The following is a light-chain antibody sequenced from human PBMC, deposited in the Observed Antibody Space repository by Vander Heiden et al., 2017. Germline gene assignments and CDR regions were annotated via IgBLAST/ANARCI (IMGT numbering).Light chain of an antibody. CDR1: SS. Sequence: QSVLTQPLSVHGAPGQRVTISCTGSSSKLLIYGNCNRPSGVPDRFSGSKSGTSASLAITGLQAEDEADYYCQSYDSSLSAVVFGGGTKLTVL. CDR3: QSYDSSLSAVV. CDR2: GNC. J-gene: IGLJ2*01. V-gene: IGLV1-40*01.